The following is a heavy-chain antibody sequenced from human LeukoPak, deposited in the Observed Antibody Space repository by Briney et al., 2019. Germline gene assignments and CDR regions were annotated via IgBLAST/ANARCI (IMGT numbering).Heavy chain of an antibody. Sequence: PSETLSLTCTVSGGSISSSSYYWGWIRQPPGKGLEWIGSIYYSGSTYYNPSLKSRVTISVDTSKNQFSLKLSSVTAADTAVYYCAREPATENYFDYWGQGTLVTVSS. CDR2: IYYSGST. V-gene: IGHV4-39*07. J-gene: IGHJ4*02. CDR1: GGSISSSSYY. CDR3: AREPATENYFDY.